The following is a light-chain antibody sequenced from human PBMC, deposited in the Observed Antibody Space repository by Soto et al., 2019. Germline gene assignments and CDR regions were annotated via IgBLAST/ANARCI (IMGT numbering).Light chain of an antibody. J-gene: IGKJ4*01. Sequence: DIEMAQDPATRSVSQGDRATLSCRASQSVSSNLAWYQQKPGQAPRLLIYGASSRATGIPDRFSGSGSGTDFTLTISSLQPDDFATHYCQQYNSNSLLTFGGGTKV. CDR2: GAS. CDR1: QSVSSN. V-gene: IGKV3D-15*01. CDR3: QQYNSNSLLT.